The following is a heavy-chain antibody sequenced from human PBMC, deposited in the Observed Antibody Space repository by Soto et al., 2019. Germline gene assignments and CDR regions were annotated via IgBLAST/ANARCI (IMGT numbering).Heavy chain of an antibody. CDR1: GFTFFTSA. Sequence: SVKVSCKASGFTFFTSAVQWVRQARGQRLEWIGWIVVGSGNTNYAQKFQERVTITRDMSTNTAYMELSSLRSEDTAVYYCARALPQGYHRIDPPTFYWGQGTLVIVSS. J-gene: IGHJ4*02. V-gene: IGHV1-58*01. CDR2: IVVGSGNT. D-gene: IGHD2-15*01. CDR3: ARALPQGYHRIDPPTFY.